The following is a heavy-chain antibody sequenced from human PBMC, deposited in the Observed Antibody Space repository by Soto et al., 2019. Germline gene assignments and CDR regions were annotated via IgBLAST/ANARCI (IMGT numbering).Heavy chain of an antibody. V-gene: IGHV3-21*01. CDR3: ARESEDRTSNFDY. J-gene: IGHJ4*02. D-gene: IGHD2-15*01. CDR2: ISSTTNYI. CDR1: GFTFTRYS. Sequence: GGSLRLSCVASGFTFTRYSMNWVRQAPGKGLEWVSSISSTTNYIYYADSMKGRFTVSRDNAKNSVYLEMNSLSAEDTAVYYCARESEDRTSNFDYWGKGTLFTASS.